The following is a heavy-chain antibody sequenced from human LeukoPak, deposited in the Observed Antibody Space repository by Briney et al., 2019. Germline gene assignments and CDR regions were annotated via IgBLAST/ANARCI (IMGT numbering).Heavy chain of an antibody. CDR3: ARVTKEDTAINY. V-gene: IGHV4-61*02. J-gene: IGHJ4*02. CDR1: GGSISSGNYY. D-gene: IGHD5-18*01. Sequence: PSETLSLTCTVSGGSISSGNYYWSWIRQPAGKGLEWIGRIYTSGSTNYNPSLKSRVAISVDTSKNQFSLKLSSVTAADTAVYYCARVTKEDTAINYWGQGTLVTVSP. CDR2: IYTSGST.